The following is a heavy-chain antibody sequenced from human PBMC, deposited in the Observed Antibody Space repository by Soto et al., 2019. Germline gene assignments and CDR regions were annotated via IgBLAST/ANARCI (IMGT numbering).Heavy chain of an antibody. Sequence: EEQLLESGGGVVQRGGSLRLSCAASGFIFSNYAMTWVRQAPGKGLEWVSRISGRGGSTYYADSVKGRLTMSRDNSTNTLYLQMNSLSAEDTAIYYCARRAGGAVVWYYDLWGRGTLVTV. CDR1: GFIFSNYA. D-gene: IGHD2-21*01. CDR3: ARRAGGAVVWYYDL. J-gene: IGHJ2*01. CDR2: ISGRGGST. V-gene: IGHV3-23*01.